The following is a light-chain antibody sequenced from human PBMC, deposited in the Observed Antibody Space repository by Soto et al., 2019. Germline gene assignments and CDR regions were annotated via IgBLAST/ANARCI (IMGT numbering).Light chain of an antibody. Sequence: DIVMTQSPATLSVAPGERVTFSCRASQGVSRKLAWYQHKPGQAPRLLISGASTGATGIPARFSGSGSGTEFTLTISILQSEDCAIYYCPQYHTCPITFGGGTKVEIK. V-gene: IGKV3-15*01. J-gene: IGKJ4*01. CDR3: PQYHTCPIT. CDR2: GAS. CDR1: QGVSRK.